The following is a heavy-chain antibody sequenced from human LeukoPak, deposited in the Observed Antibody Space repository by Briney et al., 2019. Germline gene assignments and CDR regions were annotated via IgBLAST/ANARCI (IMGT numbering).Heavy chain of an antibody. D-gene: IGHD2-8*01. CDR3: ARLMFLWPPIYFDY. CDR2: INQDGSQT. Sequence: GGSLRLSCAASGSTLSTYWMIWVRRAPGEGREWVANINQDGSQTFYVDSVKGRFTISRDNPGNSVYLQMNSLRAEDTAVYYCARLMFLWPPIYFDYWGQGTLVTVSS. J-gene: IGHJ4*02. V-gene: IGHV3-7*01. CDR1: GSTLSTYW.